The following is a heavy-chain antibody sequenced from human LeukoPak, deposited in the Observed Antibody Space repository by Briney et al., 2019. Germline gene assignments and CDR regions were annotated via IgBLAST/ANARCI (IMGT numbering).Heavy chain of an antibody. CDR2: IYTSGST. Sequence: PSETLSLTCTVSGGSISSYYWSWIRQPPGKGLEWIGYIYTSGSTNYNPPLKSRVTISVDTSKNQFSLKLSSVTAADTAVYYCARRRSPPYNWFDPWGQGTLVTVSS. D-gene: IGHD3-10*01. CDR1: GGSISSYY. CDR3: ARRRSPPYNWFDP. V-gene: IGHV4-4*09. J-gene: IGHJ5*02.